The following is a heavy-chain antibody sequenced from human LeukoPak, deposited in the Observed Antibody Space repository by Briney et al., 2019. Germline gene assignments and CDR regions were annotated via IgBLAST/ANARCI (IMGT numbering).Heavy chain of an antibody. CDR3: ARSSRGMVYAISGWFDP. CDR2: INHSGST. V-gene: IGHV4-34*01. D-gene: IGHD2-8*01. CDR1: GVSFSGYY. Sequence: KPSETLSLTCAAYGVSFSGYYWSWIRQPPGKGLEWIGEINHSGSTNYNPSLKSRVTISVDTSKNQFSLKLSSVTAADTAVYYCARSSRGMVYAISGWFDPWGQGTLVTVSS. J-gene: IGHJ5*02.